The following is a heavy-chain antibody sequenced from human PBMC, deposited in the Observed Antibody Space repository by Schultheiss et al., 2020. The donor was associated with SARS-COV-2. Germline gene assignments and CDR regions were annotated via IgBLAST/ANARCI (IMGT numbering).Heavy chain of an antibody. CDR3: ARDESGGYSYDYYYGMDV. CDR1: GYTFTSYA. Sequence: SVKVSCKASGYTFTSYAISWVRQAPGQGLEWMGRIIPILGIANYAQKFQGRVTITADKSTSTAYMELSSLRSEDTAVYYCARDESGGYSYDYYYGMDVWGQGTTVTVSS. CDR2: IIPILGIA. D-gene: IGHD5-18*01. J-gene: IGHJ6*02. V-gene: IGHV1-69*04.